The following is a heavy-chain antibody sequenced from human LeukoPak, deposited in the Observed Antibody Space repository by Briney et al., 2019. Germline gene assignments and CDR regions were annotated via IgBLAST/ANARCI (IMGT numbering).Heavy chain of an antibody. J-gene: IGHJ4*02. CDR2: ISSSSSYI. CDR1: GFTFSSYS. CDR3: ASGYCSSTSCPLVDY. Sequence: GGSLRLSCAASGFTFSSYSMNWVRQAPGKGPEWVSSISSSSSYIYYADSVNGRFTISRDNAKNSLYLQMNSLRAEDTAVYYCASGYCSSTSCPLVDYWGQGTLVTVSS. V-gene: IGHV3-21*01. D-gene: IGHD2-2*01.